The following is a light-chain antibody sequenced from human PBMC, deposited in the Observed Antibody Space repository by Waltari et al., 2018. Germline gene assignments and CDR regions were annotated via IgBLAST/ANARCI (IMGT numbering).Light chain of an antibody. CDR3: MQRKEFPFT. CDR2: TVS. J-gene: IGKJ3*01. V-gene: IGKV2-40*01. Sequence: DIVMTQTPLSLPVTPGEPASLSCRSSQSLLDSDDGNTYLDWYLQKPGQSPQLLIYTVSYRASGVPDRFSGSGSGTDFTLKISRVEAEDVGVYYCMQRKEFPFTFVPGTKVDIK. CDR1: QSLLDSDDGNTY.